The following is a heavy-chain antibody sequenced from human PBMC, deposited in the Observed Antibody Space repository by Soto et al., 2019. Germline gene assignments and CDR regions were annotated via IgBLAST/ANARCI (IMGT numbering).Heavy chain of an antibody. CDR1: GYTFTGYY. J-gene: IGHJ5*02. D-gene: IGHD4-17*01. Sequence: ASVKVSCKASGYTFTGYYMHWVRQAPGQGLEWMGWINPNSGGTNYAQKFQGWVTMTRDTSISTAYMELSRLRSDDTAVYYCAGTTESTKNRDNWFDPWGQGTLVTVSS. CDR2: INPNSGGT. V-gene: IGHV1-2*04. CDR3: AGTTESTKNRDNWFDP.